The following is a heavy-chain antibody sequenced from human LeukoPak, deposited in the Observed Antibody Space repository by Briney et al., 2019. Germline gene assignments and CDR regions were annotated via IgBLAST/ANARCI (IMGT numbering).Heavy chain of an antibody. J-gene: IGHJ5*02. CDR3: AREAELRFLEWLGMGLWFDP. Sequence: ASVKVSCKASGYTFTSYDINWVRQATGQGLEWMGWMNPNSGNTGYAQKFQGRVTMTRNTSISTAYMELSSLRSEDTAVYYCAREAELRFLEWLGMGLWFDPWGQGTLVTVSS. V-gene: IGHV1-8*01. D-gene: IGHD3-3*01. CDR2: MNPNSGNT. CDR1: GYTFTSYD.